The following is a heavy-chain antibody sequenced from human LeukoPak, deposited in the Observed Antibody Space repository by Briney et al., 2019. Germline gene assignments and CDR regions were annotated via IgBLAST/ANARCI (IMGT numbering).Heavy chain of an antibody. Sequence: GGSLRLSCSASGFTFSSYAMHWVRQAPGKGLEYVSAISSNGGSTYYADSVKGRFTISRDNSKNTLHLQMSSLRAEDTAVYYCVKQLGRAYLLVRFDYWGQGTLITVSS. CDR1: GFTFSSYA. J-gene: IGHJ4*02. D-gene: IGHD6-13*01. V-gene: IGHV3-64D*09. CDR3: VKQLGRAYLLVRFDY. CDR2: ISSNGGST.